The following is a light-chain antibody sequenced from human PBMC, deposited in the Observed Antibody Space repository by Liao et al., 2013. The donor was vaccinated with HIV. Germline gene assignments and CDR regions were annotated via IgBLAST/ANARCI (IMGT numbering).Light chain of an antibody. CDR1: QLGNKN. V-gene: IGLV3-1*01. CDR2: EDD. Sequence: SYELTQPPSVSVSPGQTASVTCSGDQLGNKNVCWYQQKPGQSPVLVIYEDDKRPSGIPGRFSGSNSGDTATLTISRVEAGDEADYFCQAWDRRTAGVFGGGTKLTVL. CDR3: QAWDRRTAGV. J-gene: IGLJ3*02.